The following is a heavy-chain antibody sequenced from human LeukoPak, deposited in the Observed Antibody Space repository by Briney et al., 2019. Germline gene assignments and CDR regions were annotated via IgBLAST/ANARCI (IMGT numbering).Heavy chain of an antibody. D-gene: IGHD3-22*01. CDR1: GASISSVNYY. CDR3: ARLRGSSGYYSLWFDP. V-gene: IGHV4-61*02. Sequence: PSETLSLTCTVSGASISSVNYYWNWIRQPTGEGLEWIGRVSISGSTNRNPSLKSRVTISADTSKNQFFLKLSSVTAADTAVYYCARLRGSSGYYSLWFDPWGQGTLVTVSS. CDR2: VSISGST. J-gene: IGHJ5*02.